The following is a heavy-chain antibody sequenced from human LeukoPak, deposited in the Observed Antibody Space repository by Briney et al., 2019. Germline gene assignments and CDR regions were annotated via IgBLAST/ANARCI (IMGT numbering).Heavy chain of an antibody. CDR3: AKDRNAFDV. CDR1: GYSFTAYY. Sequence: ASVKVSCKASGYSFTAYYMHWVRQAPGQGLEWVGWINPNSGGTNYAQKFQGRVTVTRDTSISTAYMELTGLRSDDTAVYYCAKDRNAFDVWGQGTMVTVSS. CDR2: INPNSGGT. V-gene: IGHV1-2*02. J-gene: IGHJ3*01.